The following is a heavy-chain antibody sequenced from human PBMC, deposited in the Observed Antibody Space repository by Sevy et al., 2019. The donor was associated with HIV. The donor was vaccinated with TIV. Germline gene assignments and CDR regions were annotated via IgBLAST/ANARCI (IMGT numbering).Heavy chain of an antibody. J-gene: IGHJ4*02. CDR1: GGSFSGYY. Sequence: SETLSLTCVVYGGSFSGYYWSWIRQPPGKGLEWIGEINHSGSTNYNPSLKSRVTISVDTSKIQFSLKLSSVTAADTAVYYCARYRVAGNFDYWGQGTLVTVSS. D-gene: IGHD6-19*01. CDR2: INHSGST. CDR3: ARYRVAGNFDY. V-gene: IGHV4-34*01.